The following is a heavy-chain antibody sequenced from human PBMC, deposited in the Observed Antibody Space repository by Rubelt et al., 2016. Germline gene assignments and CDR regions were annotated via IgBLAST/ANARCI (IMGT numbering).Heavy chain of an antibody. D-gene: IGHD5-18*01. CDR1: GFTVSSNH. J-gene: IGHJ4*02. CDR3: ARLAPGNSYGPFDY. CDR2: IYSGGST. V-gene: IGHV3-66*04. Sequence: CGGGLVQPGGSLRLSCAASGFTVSSNHMSWVRQAPGKGLEWVSLIYSGGSTYYAESVKGRFIISRDNSKNTVYLQMNSLRAEDTTVYYCARLAPGNSYGPFDYWGQGTLVTVSS.